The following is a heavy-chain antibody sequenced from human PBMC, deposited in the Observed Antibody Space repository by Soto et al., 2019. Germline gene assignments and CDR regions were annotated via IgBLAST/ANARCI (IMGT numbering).Heavy chain of an antibody. J-gene: IGHJ4*02. CDR2: IYYSGST. CDR3: ARHYRRGIAAAVYYFDY. CDR1: GGSISSSSYY. V-gene: IGHV4-39*01. Sequence: LSLTCTVSGGSISSSSYYWGWIRQPPGKGLEWIGSIYYSGSTYYNPSLKSRVTISVDTSKNQFSLKLSSVTAADTAVYYCARHYRRGIAAAVYYFDYWGQGTLVTVSS. D-gene: IGHD6-13*01.